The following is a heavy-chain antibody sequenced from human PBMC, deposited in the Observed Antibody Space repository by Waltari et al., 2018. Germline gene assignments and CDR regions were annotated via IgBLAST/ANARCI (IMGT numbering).Heavy chain of an antibody. V-gene: IGHV3-23*03. CDR1: GFTFSSYA. CDR3: AKARTYSNFTPFDY. D-gene: IGHD4-4*01. J-gene: IGHJ4*02. CDR2: IYSGGST. Sequence: EVQLLESGGGLVQPGGSLRLSCAASGFTFSSYAISWVRQAPGKGLEWVSVIYSGGSTDYADSVKGRFTISRDNSKNTLYLQMNSLRAEDTAVYYCAKARTYSNFTPFDYWGQGTLVTVSS.